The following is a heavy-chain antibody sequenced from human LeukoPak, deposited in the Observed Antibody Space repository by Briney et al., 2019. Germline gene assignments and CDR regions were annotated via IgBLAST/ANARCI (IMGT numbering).Heavy chain of an antibody. CDR1: GFAFNSYE. Sequence: AGGRLRLSCIASGFAFNSYEMNWVRQAPGKGLEWVSYISSSGSIKHYAYSVKGRFTISRDNAKNSLYLQMNSLRAEDTAVYYCARARYTSGWETLDYWGQGTLVTVS. D-gene: IGHD6-19*01. CDR2: ISSSGSIK. J-gene: IGHJ4*02. CDR3: ARARYTSGWETLDY. V-gene: IGHV3-48*03.